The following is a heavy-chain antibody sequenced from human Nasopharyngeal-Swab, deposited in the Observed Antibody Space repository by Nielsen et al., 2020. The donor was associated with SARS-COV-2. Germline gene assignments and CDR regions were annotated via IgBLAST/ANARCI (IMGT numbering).Heavy chain of an antibody. V-gene: IGHV5-51*01. CDR3: ARGGQPFYYYYMGV. CDR1: GYRFPSYW. Sequence: GESLKISCKGSGYRFPSYWIGWLRQMPGKGLEWMGIIYPGDSETRYSPSFQGQVTISADQSINTAYLQWSSLKASDTAMYFCARGGQPFYYYYMGVWGKGTTVTVSS. CDR2: IYPGDSET. D-gene: IGHD3-16*01. J-gene: IGHJ6*03.